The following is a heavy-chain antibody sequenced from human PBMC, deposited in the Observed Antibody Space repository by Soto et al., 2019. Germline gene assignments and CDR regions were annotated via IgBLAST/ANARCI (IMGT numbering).Heavy chain of an antibody. CDR1: GYSFTSYW. D-gene: IGHD2-2*01. CDR3: ARSKWYCSSTSCYFPWFDP. V-gene: IGHV5-51*01. CDR2: IYPGDSDT. Sequence: GESLKISCKGSGYSFTSYWIGWVRQMPGKGLEWMGIIYPGDSDTRYSPSFQGQVTISADKSISTAYLQWSSLKASDTAMYYCARSKWYCSSTSCYFPWFDPWGQGTLVTVSS. J-gene: IGHJ5*02.